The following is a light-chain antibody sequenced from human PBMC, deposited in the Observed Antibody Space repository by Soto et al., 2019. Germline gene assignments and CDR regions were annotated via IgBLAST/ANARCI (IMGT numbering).Light chain of an antibody. J-gene: IGKJ5*01. CDR1: QTISSW. Sequence: IPMTQSPATLSGSVGDRVTITCRASQTISSWLAWYQQKPGKAPKLLIYAASSLQSGVPSRFSGSGSGTDFTLTISSLQPEDFATYYCQQATSFPFPFAQRTRLEI. CDR3: QQATSFPFP. V-gene: IGKV1-12*01. CDR2: AAS.